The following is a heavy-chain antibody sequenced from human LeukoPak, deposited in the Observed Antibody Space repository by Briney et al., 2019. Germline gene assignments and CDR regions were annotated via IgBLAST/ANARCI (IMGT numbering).Heavy chain of an antibody. CDR3: ARTTGGRGYFDY. CDR1: GYTFTSYY. D-gene: IGHD2-8*02. Sequence: GASVKVSCKASGYTFTSYYMHWVRQAPGQGLEWMGIINPSGGSTSYAQKLQGRVTMTRDTSTSTVYMELSSLRSEDTAVYYCARTTGGRGYFDYWGQGTLVTVSS. CDR2: INPSGGST. V-gene: IGHV1-46*01. J-gene: IGHJ4*02.